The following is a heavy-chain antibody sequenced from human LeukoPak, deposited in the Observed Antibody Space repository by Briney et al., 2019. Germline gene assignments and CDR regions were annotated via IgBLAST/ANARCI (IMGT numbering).Heavy chain of an antibody. J-gene: IGHJ4*02. CDR1: GFTFSSYW. CDR2: ISSSSSYI. V-gene: IGHV3-21*01. D-gene: IGHD4-17*01. Sequence: GGSLRLSCAASGFTFSSYWMSWVRQAPGKGLEWVSSISSSSSYIYYADSVKGRFTISRDNAKNSLYLQMNSLRAEDTAVYYCARDNGVGGDYAGDGADYWGQGTLVTVSS. CDR3: ARDNGVGGDYAGDGADY.